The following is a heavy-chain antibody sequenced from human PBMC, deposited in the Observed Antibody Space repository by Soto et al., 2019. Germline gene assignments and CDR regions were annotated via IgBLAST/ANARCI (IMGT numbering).Heavy chain of an antibody. V-gene: IGHV1-2*02. D-gene: IGHD1-26*01. J-gene: IGHJ4*02. CDR1: GYTFTGYY. CDR2: INPNSGGT. CDR3: ARDLAKGGGSAGFDY. Sequence: QVQLVQSGAEVKKPGASVKVSCKASGYTFTGYYVHWVRQAPGHGLEWMGWINPNSGGTNYAQRFQGRVTMTRDTSISTAYMELSSLRSDDTAVYYCARDLAKGGGSAGFDYWGQGTLVTVSS.